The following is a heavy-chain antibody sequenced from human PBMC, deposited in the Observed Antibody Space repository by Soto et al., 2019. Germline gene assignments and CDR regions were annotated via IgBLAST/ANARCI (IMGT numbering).Heavy chain of an antibody. Sequence: EVQLLESGGGLVQPGGSLRLSCAASGFTFSTYAMTWVRQAPGKGLEWVSGISGSGGSTYYADSVQGRFTISRDNSKNKLYLQMNSMRAEDTAVYYCAKRPLATVFGVAGNRFDPWGQGTLVTVSS. D-gene: IGHD3-3*01. CDR3: AKRPLATVFGVAGNRFDP. J-gene: IGHJ5*02. CDR1: GFTFSTYA. CDR2: ISGSGGST. V-gene: IGHV3-23*01.